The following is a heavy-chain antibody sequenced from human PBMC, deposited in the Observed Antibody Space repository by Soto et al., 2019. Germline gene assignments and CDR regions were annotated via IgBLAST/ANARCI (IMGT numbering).Heavy chain of an antibody. D-gene: IGHD2-15*01. CDR3: AKGYCSGGSCYRAFDY. V-gene: IGHV3-23*01. CDR2: ISGSGGST. J-gene: IGHJ4*02. CDR1: GFTFSSYA. Sequence: GGSLRLSCAASGFTFSSYAMSWVRQAPGKGLEWVSAISGSGGSTYYADSVKGRFTISRDNSKNTLYLQMNSLRAEDTAVYYCAKGYCSGGSCYRAFDYWGQGTLVTVSS.